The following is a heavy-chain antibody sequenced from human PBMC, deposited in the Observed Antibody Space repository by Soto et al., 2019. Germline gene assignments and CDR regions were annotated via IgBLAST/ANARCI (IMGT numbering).Heavy chain of an antibody. CDR2: ISYRGNT. CDR3: ARMSATGTHGFDP. CDR1: GGSFSSGAYH. V-gene: IGHV4-31*03. Sequence: SETLSLTCTVSGGSFSSGAYHWSWIRQYPGEGLEWIGSISYRGNTYYNPSLKSRLSMSVDTSKNQFSLNLTSVTAADTAVYFCARMSATGTHGFDPWGQGTQVTVSS. J-gene: IGHJ5*02. D-gene: IGHD6-13*01.